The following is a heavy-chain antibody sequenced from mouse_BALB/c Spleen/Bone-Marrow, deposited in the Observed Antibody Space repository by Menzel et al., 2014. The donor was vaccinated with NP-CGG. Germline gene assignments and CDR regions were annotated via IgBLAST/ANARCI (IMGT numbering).Heavy chain of an antibody. V-gene: IGHV1S81*02. CDR3: TRRSLLSDYYSMDY. CDR1: GYTFTSYY. J-gene: IGHJ4*01. Sequence: QVQLQQSGAELVKPGASVKLSCKASGYTFTSYYLYWVKQRPGQGLEWIGEINPSNGGTNFNERFKSKASLTADKSSSTAYMQLNSLTSEDSAVYYCTRRSLLSDYYSMDYWGQGTSVTVSS. D-gene: IGHD2-10*01. CDR2: INPSNGGT.